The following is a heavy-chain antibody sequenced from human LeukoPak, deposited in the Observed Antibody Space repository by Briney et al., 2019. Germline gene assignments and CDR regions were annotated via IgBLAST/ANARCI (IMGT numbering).Heavy chain of an antibody. J-gene: IGHJ2*01. D-gene: IGHD3-3*01. CDR1: GYTFTSYY. Sequence: GASVKVSCKASGYTFTSYYMHWVRQAPGQGLEWMGIINPSGGSTSYAQKFQGRVTMTRDTSTSTVYMELSSLRSEDTAVYYCATRRPYITIFGVVILSPRATPPNWYFDLWGRGTLVTVSS. CDR2: INPSGGST. V-gene: IGHV1-46*01. CDR3: ATRRPYITIFGVVILSPRATPPNWYFDL.